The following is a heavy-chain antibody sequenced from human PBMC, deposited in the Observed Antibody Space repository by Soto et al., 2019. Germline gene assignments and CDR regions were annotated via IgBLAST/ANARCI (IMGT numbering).Heavy chain of an antibody. Sequence: QVQLVESGGGVVQPGRSLRLSCAASGFTFSSYGMHWVRQAPGKGLEWVALIWSDGSKKYYADSVKGRFTISRDNSNNTLYLQMNSLRDEDTAVYYCARGRDSHCYFCGRFDPWGQGTPVTVSS. CDR1: GFTFSSYG. J-gene: IGHJ5*02. CDR2: IWSDGSKK. D-gene: IGHD2-21*02. CDR3: ARGRDSHCYFCGRFDP. V-gene: IGHV3-33*01.